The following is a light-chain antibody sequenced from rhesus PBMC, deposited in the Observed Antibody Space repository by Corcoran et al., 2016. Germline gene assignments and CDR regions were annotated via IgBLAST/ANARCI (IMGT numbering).Light chain of an antibody. V-gene: IGLV2S7*01. CDR3: CSYTSSSTYI. J-gene: IGLJ1*01. CDR1: SSDVGGYNY. Sequence: QSAPTQPPSVSGSPGQSVTISCTGTSSDVGGYNYVSWYQRHPGKAPKLMIYDVSKRPSGVSDRFSGSKSGNTASLTITGLQAEDEADYYCCSYTSSSTYIFGTGTRLTVL. CDR2: DVS.